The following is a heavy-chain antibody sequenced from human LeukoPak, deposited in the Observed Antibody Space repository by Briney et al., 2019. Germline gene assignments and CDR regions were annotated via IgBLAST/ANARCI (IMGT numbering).Heavy chain of an antibody. Sequence: PSETLSLTCTVSGGSISSYYWSWARQPPGKGLEWIGYIYYIGSTNYNPSLKSRVTMSVDTSNNQFSLKLRSVTAADTAVYYCARGPQQLDPIDYWGQGTLVTVSS. D-gene: IGHD6-13*01. CDR1: GGSISSYY. CDR2: IYYIGST. CDR3: ARGPQQLDPIDY. V-gene: IGHV4-59*01. J-gene: IGHJ4*02.